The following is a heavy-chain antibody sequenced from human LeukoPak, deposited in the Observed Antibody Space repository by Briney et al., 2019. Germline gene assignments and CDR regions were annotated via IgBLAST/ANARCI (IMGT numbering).Heavy chain of an antibody. V-gene: IGHV1-24*01. J-gene: IGHJ4*02. Sequence: ASVKVSCKVSGYTLTELSMHWVRQAPGKGLEWMGGFDPEDGETIYAQKFQGRVTMTEDTSTDTAYMELSSLRSEDTGVYYCATRGYSSSWYVYWGQGTLVTVSS. D-gene: IGHD6-13*01. CDR1: GYTLTELS. CDR2: FDPEDGET. CDR3: ATRGYSSSWYVY.